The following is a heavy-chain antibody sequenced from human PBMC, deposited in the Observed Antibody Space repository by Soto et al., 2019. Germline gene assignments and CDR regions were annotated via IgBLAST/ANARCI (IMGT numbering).Heavy chain of an antibody. Sequence: SVKVAFNASGGTFSCYAISGGRQAPGQGLEWRGGVSPIFGTANYAQKFQGRVTITADESTSTAYMELSSLRSEDPAVYYRARALGVTGDGRYYYYRMDVWGQGITVTV. CDR3: ARALGVTGDGRYYYYRMDV. CDR1: GGTFSCYA. D-gene: IGHD7-27*01. CDR2: VSPIFGTA. J-gene: IGHJ6*02. V-gene: IGHV1-69*13.